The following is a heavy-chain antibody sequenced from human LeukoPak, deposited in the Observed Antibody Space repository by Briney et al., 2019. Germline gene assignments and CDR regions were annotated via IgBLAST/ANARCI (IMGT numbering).Heavy chain of an antibody. V-gene: IGHV4-4*02. CDR1: GGSISSSNW. J-gene: IGHJ4*02. CDR3: ARYGIAAAGTD. CDR2: IYHSGST. Sequence: SGTLSLTCVVSGGSISSSNWWSWVRQPPGKGLEWIGEIYHSGSTNYNPSLQSRVTISLDKSKNQFSLRLTSVTAADTAVYYCARYGIAAAGTDWGQGTLVTVSS. D-gene: IGHD6-13*01.